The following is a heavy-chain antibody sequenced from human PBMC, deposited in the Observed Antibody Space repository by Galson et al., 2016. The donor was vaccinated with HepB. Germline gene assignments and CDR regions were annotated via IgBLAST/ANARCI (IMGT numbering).Heavy chain of an antibody. Sequence: SETLSLTCGVYGGSFSGYYWSWIRQPPGKGLEWIGEIEHFGSTNYNPSLKSRITLAVDTSKNQFSLKLSSVTAADTAMYYCARPLTDSSAYYDYYYYGMDVWGQGTTVTVSS. V-gene: IGHV4-34*01. CDR1: GGSFSGYY. CDR2: IEHFGST. D-gene: IGHD3-22*01. CDR3: ARPLTDSSAYYDYYYYGMDV. J-gene: IGHJ6*02.